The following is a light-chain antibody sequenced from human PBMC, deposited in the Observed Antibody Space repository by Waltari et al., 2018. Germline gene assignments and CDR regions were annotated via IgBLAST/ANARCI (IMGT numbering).Light chain of an antibody. Sequence: SYVLTQPPSVSVAPGQTATIACGENNIGSKGVHWYQQKPGQAPVLVVYDVRARPSGIPGRVSGSNSGTATMTISGVEGGDEADYYCQEWDSSADHVVFGGGTKLTVL. CDR1: NIGSKG. CDR3: QEWDSSADHVV. CDR2: DVR. V-gene: IGLV3-21*02. J-gene: IGLJ2*01.